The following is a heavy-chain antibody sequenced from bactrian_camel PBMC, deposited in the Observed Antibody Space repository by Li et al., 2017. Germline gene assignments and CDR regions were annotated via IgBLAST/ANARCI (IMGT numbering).Heavy chain of an antibody. Sequence: HVQLVESGGGLVQPGGSLRLSCAASGFTFSTYPMTWVRQATGKGLEWVSAIIGGGGNTYYADSVKGRFTVSRDNAKNTLYLQLNSLKTEDTAMYYCAKGGVGSWDFRHWGQGTQVTV. CDR3: AKGGVGSWDFRH. J-gene: IGHJ4*01. D-gene: IGHD6*01. V-gene: IGHV3S1*01. CDR2: IIGGGGNT. CDR1: GFTFSTYP.